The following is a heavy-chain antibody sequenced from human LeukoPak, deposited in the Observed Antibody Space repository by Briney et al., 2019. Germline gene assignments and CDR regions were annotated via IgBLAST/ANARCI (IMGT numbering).Heavy chain of an antibody. CDR2: IYYSGST. CDR1: GGSISSYY. Sequence: PSETLSLTCSVSGGSISSYYWSWIRQPPGKGLEWIGNIYYSGSTNYNPSLKSRVTISVDTSKNQFSLKLSSVTAADTAVYYCARVRSGWYLGYFDYWGQGTLVTVSS. V-gene: IGHV4-59*01. J-gene: IGHJ4*02. CDR3: ARVRSGWYLGYFDY. D-gene: IGHD6-19*01.